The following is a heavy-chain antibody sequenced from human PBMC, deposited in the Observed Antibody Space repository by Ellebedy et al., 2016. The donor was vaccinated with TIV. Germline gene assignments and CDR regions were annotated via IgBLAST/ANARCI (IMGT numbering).Heavy chain of an antibody. Sequence: SVTLSLTXAVYGASFSGYYWSWIRQPPGKGLEWIGEINHVGSTNDNPSLKSRATISVDTSNNQFSLRLSSVTAADTAVYYCARGRGGSYSIPFDYWGQGTLVTVSS. CDR3: ARGRGGSYSIPFDY. CDR1: GASFSGYY. J-gene: IGHJ4*02. CDR2: INHVGST. V-gene: IGHV4-34*04. D-gene: IGHD1-26*01.